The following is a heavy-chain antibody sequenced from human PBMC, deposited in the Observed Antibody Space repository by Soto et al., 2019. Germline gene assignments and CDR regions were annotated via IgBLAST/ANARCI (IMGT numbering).Heavy chain of an antibody. CDR1: GYTSTSYG. J-gene: IGHJ6*02. D-gene: IGHD6-19*01. Sequence: GASVKFSCKASGYTSTSYGISWVRQAPGKGLEWMGGFDPEDGETIYAQKFQGRVTMTEDTSTDTAYMELSSLRSEDTAVYYCATGKQSVAGTRGDYYYYGMDVWGQGTTVTVSS. CDR3: ATGKQSVAGTRGDYYYYGMDV. CDR2: FDPEDGET. V-gene: IGHV1-24*01.